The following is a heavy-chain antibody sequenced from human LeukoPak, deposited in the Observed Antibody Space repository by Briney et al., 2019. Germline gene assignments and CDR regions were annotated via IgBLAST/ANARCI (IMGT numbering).Heavy chain of an antibody. J-gene: IGHJ4*02. CDR3: ARFDQDWGTFDY. D-gene: IGHD7-27*01. CDR1: GYTFTGYY. CDR2: IHPNSGDT. V-gene: IGHV1-2*02. Sequence: ASVKVSCKASGYTFTGYYMHWVRQAPGQGLEWMGWIHPNSGDTNYVQKFQGRVTMTRDTPITTAYMELSVRSDDTAVYYCARFDQDWGTFDYWGQGTVVTVSS.